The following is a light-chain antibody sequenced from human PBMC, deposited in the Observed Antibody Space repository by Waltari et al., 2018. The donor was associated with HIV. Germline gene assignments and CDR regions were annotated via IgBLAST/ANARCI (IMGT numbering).Light chain of an antibody. V-gene: IGLV2-8*01. CDR3: SAYAGSNNLVL. J-gene: IGLJ2*01. Sequence: PPSASGSLGQSVTISCTGTSSDVGGYNYVSWYQQYPGEAPKLIIYDVNKRPSGVPDRFSGSKSGNTASLTVSGLQGEDEAQYYCSAYAGSNNLVLFGGGTKLTVL. CDR1: SSDVGGYNY. CDR2: DVN.